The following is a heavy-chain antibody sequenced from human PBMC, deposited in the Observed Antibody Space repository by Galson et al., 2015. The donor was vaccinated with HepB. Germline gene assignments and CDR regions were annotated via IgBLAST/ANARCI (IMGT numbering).Heavy chain of an antibody. D-gene: IGHD3-22*01. CDR3: ASEKNYYDSSGYYPNDY. J-gene: IGHJ4*02. CDR1: GYSISSGYY. Sequence: ETLSLTCTVSGYSISSGYYWGWIRQPPGKGLEWIGSIYHSGSTYYNPSLKSRVTISVDTSKNQFSLKLSSVTAADTAVYYCASEKNYYDSSGYYPNDYWGQGTLVTVSS. CDR2: IYHSGST. V-gene: IGHV4-38-2*02.